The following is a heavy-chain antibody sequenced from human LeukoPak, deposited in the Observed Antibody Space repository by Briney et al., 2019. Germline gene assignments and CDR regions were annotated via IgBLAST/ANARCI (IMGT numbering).Heavy chain of an antibody. CDR2: ISSSSSYI. D-gene: IGHD4-11*01. Sequence: GGSLRLSCAASGFTFSSYSMNWVRQAPGKGLEWVSSISSSSSYIYYADSVKGRFTISRDNAKNSLYLQMNSLRAEDTAVYYCAKVRGYSNYVGAFDIWGQGTMVTVSS. J-gene: IGHJ3*02. CDR3: AKVRGYSNYVGAFDI. V-gene: IGHV3-21*04. CDR1: GFTFSSYS.